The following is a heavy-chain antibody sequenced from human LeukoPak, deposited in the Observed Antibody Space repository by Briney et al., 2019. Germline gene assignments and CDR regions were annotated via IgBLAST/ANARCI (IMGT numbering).Heavy chain of an antibody. D-gene: IGHD3-16*01. Sequence: AGGSLGLSCAASGFTFSSYWMTWVRQAPGKGLEWVANIKHNGDELNYVDSVEDRFTISRDNAKNSLYLHMTSLRAEDTAVYYCARELRTFDSWGQGTLVTVSS. J-gene: IGHJ4*02. CDR1: GFTFSSYW. CDR3: ARELRTFDS. CDR2: IKHNGDEL. V-gene: IGHV3-7*01.